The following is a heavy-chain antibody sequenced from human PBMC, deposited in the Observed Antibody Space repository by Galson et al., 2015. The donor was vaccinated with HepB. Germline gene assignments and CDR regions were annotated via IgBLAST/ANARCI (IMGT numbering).Heavy chain of an antibody. CDR2: IKSKTDGGTT. Sequence: SLRLSCAASGFTFSNAWMSWVRQAPGKGLEWVGRIKSKTDGGTTDYAAPVKGRFTISRDDSKNTLYLQMNSLKTEDTAVYYCTTVVLTTYYDSSGYSIDYWGQGTLVTVSS. J-gene: IGHJ4*02. CDR1: GFTFSNAW. V-gene: IGHV3-15*01. CDR3: TTVVLTTYYDSSGYSIDY. D-gene: IGHD3-22*01.